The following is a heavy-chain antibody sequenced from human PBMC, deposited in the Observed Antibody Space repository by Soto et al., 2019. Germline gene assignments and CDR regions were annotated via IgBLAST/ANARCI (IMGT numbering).Heavy chain of an antibody. CDR1: GFTVSSNY. Sequence: LRLSCAASGFTVSSNYMSWVRQAPGKGLEWVSVIYSGGSTYYADSVKGRFTISRDNSKNTLYLHMNSLRAEDTAVYYCARLDYYYYGMDVWGQGTTVTVS. J-gene: IGHJ6*02. V-gene: IGHV3-53*01. CDR2: IYSGGST. CDR3: ARLDYYYYGMDV.